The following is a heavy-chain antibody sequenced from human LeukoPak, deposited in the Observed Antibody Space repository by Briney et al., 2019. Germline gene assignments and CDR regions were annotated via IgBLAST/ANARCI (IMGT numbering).Heavy chain of an antibody. CDR2: IYYSGST. Sequence: SETLSLTCTVSGGSISSYYWSWIRQPPGKGLEWIGYIYYSGSTNYNPSLKSRVTISVDTSKNQFSLKLSSVTAADTAVYYCARLGGYSGSFELDYWGQGTLVTVSS. V-gene: IGHV4-59*01. D-gene: IGHD1-26*01. J-gene: IGHJ4*02. CDR3: ARLGGYSGSFELDY. CDR1: GGSISSYY.